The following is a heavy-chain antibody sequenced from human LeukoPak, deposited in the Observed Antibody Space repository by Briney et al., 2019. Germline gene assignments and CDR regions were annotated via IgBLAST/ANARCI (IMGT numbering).Heavy chain of an antibody. V-gene: IGHV3-48*03. CDR3: ARHDQGGATTLDY. CDR2: ISSSGSTT. J-gene: IGHJ4*02. CDR1: GFTFSSYE. Sequence: GGSLRLSCAASGFTFSSYEMNWGRQAPGKGLEWVSYISSSGSTTYYADSVKGRFTISRDNAKNSLYLQMNSLRAEDTAVYYCARHDQGGATTLDYWGQGTLVTVSS. D-gene: IGHD1-26*01.